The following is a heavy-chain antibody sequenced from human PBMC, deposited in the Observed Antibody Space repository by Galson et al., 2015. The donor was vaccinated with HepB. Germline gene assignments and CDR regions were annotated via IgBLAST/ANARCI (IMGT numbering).Heavy chain of an antibody. CDR3: ARHCPAFPRPVDQQLVRSGFDP. V-gene: IGHV4-39*01. CDR1: GGSISSSSYY. D-gene: IGHD6-13*01. Sequence: SETLSLTCTVSGGSISSSSYYWGWIRQPPGKGLEWIGSIYYSGSTYYNPSLKSRVTISVDTSKNQFSLKLSSVTAADTAVYYCARHCPAFPRPVDQQLVRSGFDPWGQGTLVTVSS. CDR2: IYYSGST. J-gene: IGHJ5*02.